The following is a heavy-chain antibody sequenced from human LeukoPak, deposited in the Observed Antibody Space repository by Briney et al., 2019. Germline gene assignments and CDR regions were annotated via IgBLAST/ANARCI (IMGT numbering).Heavy chain of an antibody. Sequence: ASVKVSCKASGYTFTGYYMHWVRQAPGQGLEWMGWINPNSGGTNYAQKFQGRVTMTRDTSISTAYMELSRLRSDDTAVYYCAREGVAQENWFDPWGLGTLVTVSS. V-gene: IGHV1-2*02. CDR2: INPNSGGT. CDR1: GYTFTGYY. CDR3: AREGVAQENWFDP. D-gene: IGHD3-16*01. J-gene: IGHJ5*02.